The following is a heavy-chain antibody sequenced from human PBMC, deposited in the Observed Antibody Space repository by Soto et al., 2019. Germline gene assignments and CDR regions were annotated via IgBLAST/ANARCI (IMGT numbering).Heavy chain of an antibody. J-gene: IGHJ4*02. CDR3: SRVEYVTSSPIG. Sequence: GGSLRLSCAASGFTFSSYAMSWVRQAPGKGLEWVARIRTKSNGYATTYAAPVKGRFTISRDDSKNMAYLQMNGLKTEDTAMYYCSRVEYVTSSPIGWGQGTLVTVSS. CDR1: GFTFSSYA. CDR2: IRTKSNGYAT. D-gene: IGHD6-6*01. V-gene: IGHV3-73*01.